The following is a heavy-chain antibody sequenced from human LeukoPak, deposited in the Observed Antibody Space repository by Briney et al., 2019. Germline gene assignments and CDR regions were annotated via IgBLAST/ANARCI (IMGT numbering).Heavy chain of an antibody. Sequence: GGSLRLSCEASGLTSTTGDYGMSWVRHPGWKGLEWSSGIKKTGSSTSYADAVKGRLTIPRYNAKTSLCLGVNRMRPEYMAVYYWASTRTSLGVVIMRAFDTWGKGTMVTVSS. D-gene: IGHD3-3*01. CDR2: IKKTGSST. V-gene: IGHV3-20*04. CDR1: GLTSTTGDYG. J-gene: IGHJ3*02. CDR3: ASTRTSLGVVIMRAFDT.